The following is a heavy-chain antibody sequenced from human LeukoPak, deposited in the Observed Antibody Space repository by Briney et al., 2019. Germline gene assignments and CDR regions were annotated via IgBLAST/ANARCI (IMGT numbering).Heavy chain of an antibody. D-gene: IGHD3-22*01. CDR3: ARGRYYYDSSGYYYVPTFDY. CDR1: GGTFSSYA. CDR2: IIPIFGTA. J-gene: IGHJ4*02. V-gene: IGHV1-69*13. Sequence: SVKVSCKTSGGTFSSYAISWVRQAPGQGLEWMGGIIPIFGTANYAQKFQGRVTITADESTSTAYMELSSLRSEDTAVYYCARGRYYYDSSGYYYVPTFDYWGQGTLVTVSS.